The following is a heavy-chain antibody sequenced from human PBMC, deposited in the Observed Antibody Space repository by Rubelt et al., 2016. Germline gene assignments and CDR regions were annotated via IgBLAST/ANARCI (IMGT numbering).Heavy chain of an antibody. V-gene: IGHV1-46*01. D-gene: IGHD5-24*01. CDR3: ARTKTVEMATIPLAY. CDR2: INPSGGST. J-gene: IGHJ4*02. CDR1: GYTFTSYY. Sequence: QVQLVQSGAEVKKPGASVKVSCKASGYTFTSYYMHWVRQAPGQGLEWMGIINPSGGSTSYATKFQGRVTMTRETSTSTVYMELSSLRSEDTAGHYCARTKTVEMATIPLAYWGQGTLVTVSS.